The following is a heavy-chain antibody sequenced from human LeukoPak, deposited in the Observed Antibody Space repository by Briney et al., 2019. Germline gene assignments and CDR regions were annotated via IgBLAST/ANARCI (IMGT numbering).Heavy chain of an antibody. Sequence: GGSLRLSCAASDFTFSSCNMNWLRQAPGKGLEWLSYISASSTAIYYADSVRGRFTISRDNAKNSLYLQMNSLRAEDTAVYYCARIAYYYDSSGLDYWGQGTLVTVSS. CDR1: DFTFSSCN. V-gene: IGHV3-48*01. CDR3: ARIAYYYDSSGLDY. D-gene: IGHD3-22*01. CDR2: ISASSTAI. J-gene: IGHJ4*02.